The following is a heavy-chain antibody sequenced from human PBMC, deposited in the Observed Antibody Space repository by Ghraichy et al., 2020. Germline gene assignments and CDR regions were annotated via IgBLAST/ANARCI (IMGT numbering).Heavy chain of an antibody. CDR2: IHYSGST. CDR3: ARAGIAARSYYYYGLDV. Sequence: LSLTCAVSGGSISSGAYSWSWIRQPPGTGLEWIGYIHYSGSTYYNPSLKSRVTISLDRSKNQFSLKLSSVTAADTAVYYCARAGIAARSYYYYGLDVWGQGTTVTVSS. CDR1: GGSISSGAYS. D-gene: IGHD6-6*01. V-gene: IGHV4-30-2*01. J-gene: IGHJ6*02.